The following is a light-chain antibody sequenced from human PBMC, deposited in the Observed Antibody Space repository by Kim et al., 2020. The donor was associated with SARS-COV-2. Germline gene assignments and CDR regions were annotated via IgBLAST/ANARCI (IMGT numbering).Light chain of an antibody. CDR2: GPS. J-gene: IGKJ2*01. Sequence: IVLTQSPGTLSLSPGERATLSCRASQSVSGSYLAWYQQTPGRAPKLIFFGPSTRAPGIPDRFRGSGFGTEFTLTSSSLKPENFATFSVQHLNIYPLDSSAQGPNWEI. CDR3: QHLNIYPLDS. CDR1: QSVSGSY. V-gene: IGKV3-20*01.